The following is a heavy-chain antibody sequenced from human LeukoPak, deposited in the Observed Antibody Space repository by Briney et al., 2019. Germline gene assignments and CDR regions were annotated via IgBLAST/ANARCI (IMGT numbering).Heavy chain of an antibody. Sequence: PSETLSLTCAVYGGSFSGYYWSWIRQPPGKGLEWIGSIYYSGSTYYNPSLKSRVTISVDTSKNQFSLKLSSVTAADTAVYYCARDLITYYFDYWGQGTLVTVSS. CDR2: IYYSGST. CDR3: ARDLITYYFDY. J-gene: IGHJ4*02. D-gene: IGHD1-20*01. CDR1: GGSFSGYY. V-gene: IGHV4-34*01.